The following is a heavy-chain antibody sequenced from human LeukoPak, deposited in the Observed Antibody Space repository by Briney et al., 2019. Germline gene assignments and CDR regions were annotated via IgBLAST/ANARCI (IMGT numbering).Heavy chain of an antibody. J-gene: IGHJ6*02. Sequence: VASVTVSCTASGGTFSSYAISWVRQAPGQGLEWMGGIIPIFGTANYAQKFQGRVTITADESTSTAYMELSSLRSEDTAVYYCARGSYYDSSGYYPGRYYYHYGMDVWGQGTTVTVSS. V-gene: IGHV1-69*01. CDR1: GGTFSSYA. CDR2: IIPIFGTA. CDR3: ARGSYYDSSGYYPGRYYYHYGMDV. D-gene: IGHD3-22*01.